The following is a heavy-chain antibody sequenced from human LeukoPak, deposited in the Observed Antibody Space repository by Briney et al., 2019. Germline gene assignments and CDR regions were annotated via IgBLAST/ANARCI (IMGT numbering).Heavy chain of an antibody. Sequence: SETLSLTCTVSGGSISSSSYYWGWIRQPPGKGLEWIGSIYYSGSTYYNPSLKSRVTISVDTSKNQFSLKLSSVTAADTAVYYCARVRRVREMTTLILCDYWGQGTLVTVSS. D-gene: IGHD2-21*01. CDR2: IYYSGST. J-gene: IGHJ4*02. CDR1: GGSISSSSYY. V-gene: IGHV4-39*07. CDR3: ARVRRVREMTTLILCDY.